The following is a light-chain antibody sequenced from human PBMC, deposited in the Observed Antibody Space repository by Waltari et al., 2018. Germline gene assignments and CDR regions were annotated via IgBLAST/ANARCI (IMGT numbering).Light chain of an antibody. CDR2: AAT. J-gene: IGKJ2*01. CDR1: QNILSY. Sequence: DIQMTQSPSSLSASIGDRVIVTCRASQNILSYLNWYQQKPGKAPKLLIYAATSLQTGVPSRFSGTSSGTDFTLIISSLQPEDFATYYCQQSYVTPYTFGQGTRLDIK. CDR3: QQSYVTPYT. V-gene: IGKV1-39*01.